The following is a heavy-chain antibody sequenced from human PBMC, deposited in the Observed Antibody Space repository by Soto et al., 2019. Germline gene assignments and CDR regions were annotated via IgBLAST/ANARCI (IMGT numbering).Heavy chain of an antibody. CDR3: ARGEDAFIYYGLDV. CDR2: IYDTGISGYTPST. V-gene: IGHV4-59*01. CDR1: GGSITSSY. Sequence: SETLSLTCPVSGGSITSSYWSWIRRPPGKGLEWIAYIYDTGISGYTPSTSYNPSLKSRVTMSVDTSKSQFSLKLTSVTAADTAVYYCARGEDAFIYYGLDVWGQGITVTVSS. J-gene: IGHJ6*02.